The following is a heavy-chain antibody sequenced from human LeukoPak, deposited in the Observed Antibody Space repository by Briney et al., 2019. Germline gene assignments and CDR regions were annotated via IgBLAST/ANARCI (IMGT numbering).Heavy chain of an antibody. J-gene: IGHJ4*02. Sequence: PSETLSLTCTVSGGSISSSSYYWGWIRQPPGQGLEWIGSIYYSGSTYYNPSLKSRVTISVDTSKNQFSLKLSSVTAADTAVYYCARQRGTTGGYYFDYWGQGTLVTVSS. D-gene: IGHD4-17*01. CDR1: GGSISSSSYY. CDR2: IYYSGST. V-gene: IGHV4-39*01. CDR3: ARQRGTTGGYYFDY.